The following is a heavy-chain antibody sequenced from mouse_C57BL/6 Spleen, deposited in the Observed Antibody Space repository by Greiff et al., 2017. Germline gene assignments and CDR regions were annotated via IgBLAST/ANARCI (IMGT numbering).Heavy chain of an antibody. J-gene: IGHJ3*01. D-gene: IGHD2-4*01. Sequence: EVKLMESGPGTVKPSQSLSLTCTVTGYSITSGYDWHWIRHFPGNKLEWMGYISYSGSTNYNPSLKSRISITHDTSKNHFFLKLNSVTNEDTATYYCARDGDYDGAWFAYWGQGTLVTVSA. CDR1: GYSITSGYD. CDR2: ISYSGST. V-gene: IGHV3-1*01. CDR3: ARDGDYDGAWFAY.